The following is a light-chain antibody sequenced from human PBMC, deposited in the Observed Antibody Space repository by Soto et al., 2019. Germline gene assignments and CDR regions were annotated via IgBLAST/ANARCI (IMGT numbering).Light chain of an antibody. V-gene: IGLV2-23*01. CDR3: SSNAGSRTYV. CDR1: SSDVGSRNL. J-gene: IGLJ1*01. CDR2: EAS. Sequence: QSVLAQPASVSGSPGQSFTISCTGTSSDVGSRNLVSWYQQYPGKAPKLIIFEASKRPSGVSNRLSGSKSGTTASLTIYGLQAEDEAPYYCSSNAGSRTYVFGSGTTVTVL.